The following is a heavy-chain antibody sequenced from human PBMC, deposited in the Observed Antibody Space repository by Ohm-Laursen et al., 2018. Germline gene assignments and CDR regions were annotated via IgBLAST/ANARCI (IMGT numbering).Heavy chain of an antibody. V-gene: IGHV1-18*01. CDR3: ARDPGGVLPDY. CDR2: ISAYNGNT. D-gene: IGHD4/OR15-4a*01. Sequence: GASVTVSCQASGYSFTSYGISWVRQAPGQGLEWMGWISAYNGNTNYAQKLQGRVTMTTDTSTSTAYMELRSLRSDDTAVYYCARDPGGVLPDYWGQGTLVTVSS. CDR1: GYSFTSYG. J-gene: IGHJ4*02.